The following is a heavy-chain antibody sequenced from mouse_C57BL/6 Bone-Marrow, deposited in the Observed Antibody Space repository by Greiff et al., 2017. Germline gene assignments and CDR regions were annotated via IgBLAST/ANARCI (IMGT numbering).Heavy chain of an antibody. CDR1: GYTFTSYW. D-gene: IGHD4-1*01. Sequence: QVQLQQPGAELVMPGASVKLSCKASGYTFTSYWMHWVKQRPGQGLEWIGEIDPSDSYTNYNQKFKGKSTLTVDKSSSTAYMQLSSLTSEASAVYYCAREGLGNYWGQGTTLTVSS. CDR3: AREGLGNY. J-gene: IGHJ2*01. V-gene: IGHV1-69*01. CDR2: IDPSDSYT.